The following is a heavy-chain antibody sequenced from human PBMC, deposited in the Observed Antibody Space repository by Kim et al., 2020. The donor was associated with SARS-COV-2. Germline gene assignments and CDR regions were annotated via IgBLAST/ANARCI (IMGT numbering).Heavy chain of an antibody. Sequence: SETLSLTCTVSGGSISSSTYYWGWIRQPPGKGLECIGTIYNSGSTSHNPSPSLKSRVAISVDTSKKQLSLKLSSVTAADTAVYYCATSYYDAHGYFHYWG. J-gene: IGHJ4*01. CDR3: ATSYYDAHGYFHY. D-gene: IGHD3-22*01. CDR1: GGSISSSTYY. V-gene: IGHV4-39*01. CDR2: IYNSGST.